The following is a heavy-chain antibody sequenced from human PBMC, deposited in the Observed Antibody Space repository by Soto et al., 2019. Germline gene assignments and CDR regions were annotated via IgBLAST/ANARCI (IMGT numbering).Heavy chain of an antibody. D-gene: IGHD4-17*01. Sequence: QVQLVESGGSVVQPGRSLRLSCAASGFTFSSYGMHWVRQGPGKGLEWVAVISYDGSNKYYADSVKGRFTISRDNSKNTLYLQMNSLRAEDTAVYYCAKDQAVTIYWYFDLWGRGTLVTVSS. CDR3: AKDQAVTIYWYFDL. J-gene: IGHJ2*01. V-gene: IGHV3-30*18. CDR1: GFTFSSYG. CDR2: ISYDGSNK.